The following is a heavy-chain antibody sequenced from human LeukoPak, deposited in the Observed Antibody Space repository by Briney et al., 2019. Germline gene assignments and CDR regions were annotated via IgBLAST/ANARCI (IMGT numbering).Heavy chain of an antibody. V-gene: IGHV4-34*01. CDR3: ATTATLNHWGGRAFDI. CDR2: INHSGST. CDR1: GGSFSGYY. D-gene: IGHD7-27*01. Sequence: SETLSLTCAVYGGSFSGYYWSWIREPPGKGLEWFGEINHSGSTNYNPSLKSRVTISVDTSKNQFSLKLSSVTAADTAVYYCATTATLNHWGGRAFDIWGQGTMVTVSS. J-gene: IGHJ3*02.